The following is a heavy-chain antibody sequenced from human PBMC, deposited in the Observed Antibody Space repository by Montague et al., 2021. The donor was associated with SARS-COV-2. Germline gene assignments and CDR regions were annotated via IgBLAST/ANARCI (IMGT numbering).Heavy chain of an antibody. CDR3: ARGAGYSSSWYLAFEI. D-gene: IGHD6-13*01. V-gene: IGHV4-59*01. Sequence: SETLSLTCTVSSGSISRYYWSWIGQLPGKGLEWIGYIYYSGSTNYNPSLKSRVTISVDTSKNQFSLKLSSVTAADTAVYYCARGAGYSSSWYLAFEIWGQGTMVTVSS. J-gene: IGHJ3*02. CDR2: IYYSGST. CDR1: SGSISRYY.